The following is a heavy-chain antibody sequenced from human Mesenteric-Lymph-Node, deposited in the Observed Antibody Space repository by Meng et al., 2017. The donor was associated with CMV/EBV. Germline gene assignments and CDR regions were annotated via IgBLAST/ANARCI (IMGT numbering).Heavy chain of an antibody. J-gene: IGHJ4*02. V-gene: IGHV3-74*01. CDR2: INSDGSST. CDR3: ARDIAAAGTSDY. CDR1: GFSFSSYW. D-gene: IGHD6-13*01. Sequence: CAASGFSFSSYWMHWVRQAPGKGLVWVSRINSDGSSTSYADSVKGRFTISRDNAKNTLYLQMNSPRAEDTAVYYCARDIAAAGTSDYWGQGTLVTVSS.